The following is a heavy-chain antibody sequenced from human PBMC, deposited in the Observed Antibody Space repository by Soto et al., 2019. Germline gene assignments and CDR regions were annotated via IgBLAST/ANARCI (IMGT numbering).Heavy chain of an antibody. CDR1: GFTLSNYW. Sequence: GGSLRLSCSASGFTLSNYWMTWVRQAPGKGLEWVANIKQDESEKSYVDSVKGRFTISRDTAKNSLYLQMNSLRAEDTAVYYCARHGDYVSMDVWGKGTTVTVSS. CDR3: ARHGDYVSMDV. D-gene: IGHD4-17*01. CDR2: IKQDESEK. J-gene: IGHJ6*03. V-gene: IGHV3-7*01.